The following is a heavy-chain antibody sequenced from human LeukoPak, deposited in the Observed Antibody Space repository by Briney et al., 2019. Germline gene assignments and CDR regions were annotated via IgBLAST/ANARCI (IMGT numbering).Heavy chain of an antibody. V-gene: IGHV4-4*07. CDR2: IYTSGST. J-gene: IGHJ5*02. Sequence: SETLSLTCTVSGGSISSYYWSWIRQPAGKGLEWIGRIYTSGSTNYNPSLKSRVTMSLDTSKNQFSLKLSSVTAADTAVYYCARDFGRDSSGYHYNWFDPWGQGTLVTVSS. D-gene: IGHD6-19*01. CDR1: GGSISSYY. CDR3: ARDFGRDSSGYHYNWFDP.